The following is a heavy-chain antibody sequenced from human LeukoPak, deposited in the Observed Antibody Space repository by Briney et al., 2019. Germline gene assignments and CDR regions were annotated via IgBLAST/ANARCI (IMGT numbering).Heavy chain of an antibody. CDR1: GYTFTSYY. D-gene: IGHD3-9*01. J-gene: IGHJ4*02. CDR3: AISLMGYFGGQGGYFYY. V-gene: IGHV1-46*01. CDR2: INPSGGST. Sequence: GASVKVSCKASGYTFTSYYMHWVRQAPGQGLEWMGIINPSGGSTSYAQKFQGRVTMTRDTSTSTVYMELSSLRSEDTAVDYCAISLMGYFGGQGGYFYYWGQGTLVTVSS.